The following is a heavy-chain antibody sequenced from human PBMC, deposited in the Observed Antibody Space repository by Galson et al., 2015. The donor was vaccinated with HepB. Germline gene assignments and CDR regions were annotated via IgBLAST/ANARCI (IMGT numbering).Heavy chain of an antibody. CDR3: ARDGIVRAPRGDNFCDY. CDR1: GYCFSSYG. J-gene: IGHJ4*02. CDR2: LWSDRSDK. V-gene: IGHV3-33*01. D-gene: IGHD1-26*01. Sequence: SLRLSCAASGYCFSSYGMHWVRPAPGNGLEWLAALWSDRSDKYLADPVKGRFTISRDNSRNTLYLQMNSLRFEDTALYYCARDGIVRAPRGDNFCDYWGQGTLVAVSS.